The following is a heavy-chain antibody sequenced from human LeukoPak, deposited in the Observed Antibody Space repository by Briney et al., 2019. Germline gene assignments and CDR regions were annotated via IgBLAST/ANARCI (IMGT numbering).Heavy chain of an antibody. CDR2: ISSSGSTI. D-gene: IGHD3-9*01. CDR1: GFTFSDYY. CDR3: AREMTNYDILTGYPSNYMDV. V-gene: IGHV3-11*01. J-gene: IGHJ6*03. Sequence: GGSLRLSCAASGFTFSDYYMSWIRQAPGKGLEWVSYISSSGSTIYYADSVKGRFTISRDNAKNSLYLQMNSLRAEDTAVYYCAREMTNYDILTGYPSNYMDVWGKGTTVTISS.